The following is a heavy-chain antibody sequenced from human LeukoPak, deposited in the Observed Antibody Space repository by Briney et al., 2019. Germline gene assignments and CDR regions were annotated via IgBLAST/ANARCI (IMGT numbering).Heavy chain of an antibody. D-gene: IGHD4-17*01. J-gene: IGHJ3*02. V-gene: IGHV3-30*18. CDR1: GFTFSSYG. CDR2: ISYDGSNK. Sequence: PGGSLRLSCAASGFTFSSYGMHWVRQAPGKGLGWVAVISYDGSNKYYADSVKGRFTISRDNSKNTLYLQMNSLRAEDTAVYYCANDYGDYVHPGGDAFDIWGQGTMITVSS. CDR3: ANDYGDYVHPGGDAFDI.